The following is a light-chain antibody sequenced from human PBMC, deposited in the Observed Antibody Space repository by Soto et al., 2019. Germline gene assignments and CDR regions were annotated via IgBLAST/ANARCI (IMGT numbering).Light chain of an antibody. V-gene: IGKV1-9*01. J-gene: IGKJ4*01. CDR2: AAS. CDR1: QGISSY. Sequence: DIQLTQSPSFLSASVGNRVTITCRASQGISSYLAWYQQKPGKAPKLLIYAASTLQSGVPSRFSGSESGTEFTLTISSLQPEDFATYYCQQLNTYPLTVGGGTKVDIK. CDR3: QQLNTYPLT.